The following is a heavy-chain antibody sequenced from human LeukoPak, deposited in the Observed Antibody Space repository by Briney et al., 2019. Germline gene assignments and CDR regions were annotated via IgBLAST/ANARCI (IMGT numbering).Heavy chain of an antibody. V-gene: IGHV3-48*03. CDR1: GFTFSSYE. D-gene: IGHD3-22*01. Sequence: PGGSLRLSCAASGFTFSSYEMNWVHQAPGKALECLSYISSSGSTIYYADSVKGRFTISRDNAKNSLYLQMNSLRAEDTAVYYCARDGSSGYYSYFDYWGQGTLVTVSS. CDR2: ISSSGSTI. J-gene: IGHJ4*02. CDR3: ARDGSSGYYSYFDY.